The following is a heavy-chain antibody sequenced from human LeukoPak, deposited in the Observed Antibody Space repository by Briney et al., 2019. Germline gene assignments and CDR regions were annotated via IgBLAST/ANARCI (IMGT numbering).Heavy chain of an antibody. CDR2: IYYSGST. Sequence: SETLSLTCTVSGGSISSYYWSWIRQPPGKGLEWIGHIYYSGSTNYNPSLKSRVTISVDTSKNQFSLKLSSVTAADTAVYYCARGDDYSNYLNLFDYWGQGTLVTVSS. V-gene: IGHV4-59*01. CDR3: ARGDDYSNYLNLFDY. D-gene: IGHD4-11*01. CDR1: GGSISSYY. J-gene: IGHJ4*02.